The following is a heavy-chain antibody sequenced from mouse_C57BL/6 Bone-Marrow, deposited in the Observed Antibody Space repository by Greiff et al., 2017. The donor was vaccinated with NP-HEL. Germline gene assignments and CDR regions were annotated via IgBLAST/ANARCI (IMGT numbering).Heavy chain of an antibody. CDR2: IHPNSGST. J-gene: IGHJ3*01. D-gene: IGHD1-1*01. CDR3: ARFYYGSRGAY. V-gene: IGHV1-64*01. CDR1: GYTFTSYW. Sequence: QVQLQQPGAELAKPGASVKLSCKASGYTFTSYWMHWVKQRPGQGLEWIGMIHPNSGSTNYNEKFKSKATLTADKSSSTAYMQLSSLTSEDSAVDYCARFYYGSRGAYWGQGTLVTVSA.